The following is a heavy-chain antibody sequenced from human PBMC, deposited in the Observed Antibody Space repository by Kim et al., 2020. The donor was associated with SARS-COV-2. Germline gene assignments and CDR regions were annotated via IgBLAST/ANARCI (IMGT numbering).Heavy chain of an antibody. J-gene: IGHJ4*02. CDR1: GFTFSSYG. Sequence: GGSLRLSCAASGFTFSSYGMTWVRQAPGKGLEWVSGISYSGGSTNYADSVKGRFTISRDNSKDTLYLQMNSLRAEDTAVYYCAKKGSPTNYYFDYWGQGTLVTVSS. CDR3: AKKGSPTNYYFDY. CDR2: ISYSGGST. D-gene: IGHD6-6*01. V-gene: IGHV3-23*01.